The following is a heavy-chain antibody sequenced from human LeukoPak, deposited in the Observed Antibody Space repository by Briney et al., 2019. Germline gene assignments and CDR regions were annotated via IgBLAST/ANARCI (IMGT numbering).Heavy chain of an antibody. Sequence: PGGSLRLSCTASGFKFDDYGMTWVRQAPGKGLEWVSGIVGGDGGTYYADSVKGRFIISRDNSKNTLYVQMNSLRAEDTAVYYCARGALYYMDVWGKGTTVTISS. CDR1: GFKFDDYG. CDR2: IVGGDGGT. J-gene: IGHJ6*03. V-gene: IGHV3-23*01. CDR3: ARGALYYMDV.